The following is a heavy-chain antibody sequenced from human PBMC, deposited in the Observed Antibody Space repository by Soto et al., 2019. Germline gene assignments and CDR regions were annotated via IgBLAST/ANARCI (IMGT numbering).Heavy chain of an antibody. CDR2: VYYRGNA. V-gene: IGHV4-39*01. Sequence: PSETLSLTCSVSDDSINSDKYYWGWIRQPPGKGLEWIGSVYYRGNAYYNPSLQTRVTISLDKSKSQYSLKLNSVTAADSAVFFCARLEGLATISYYFDFWGPGALVTVSS. CDR3: ARLEGLATISYYFDF. J-gene: IGHJ4*02. CDR1: DDSINSDKYY. D-gene: IGHD3-9*01.